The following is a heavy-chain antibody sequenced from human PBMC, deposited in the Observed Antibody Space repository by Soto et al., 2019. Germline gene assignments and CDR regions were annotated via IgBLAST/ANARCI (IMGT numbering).Heavy chain of an antibody. Sequence: QVQLVESGGGVVQPGRSLRLSCAASGFTFSDFAMHWVRQVPGKGLEWVAVISYDENTKYHADSVKGRFSISRDDSKSTFYLQMTSLRDEDTAVYFCARVFVDTSMNDGMDVWGQGTTVIVSS. V-gene: IGHV3-30-3*01. CDR3: ARVFVDTSMNDGMDV. J-gene: IGHJ6*02. D-gene: IGHD5-18*01. CDR1: GFTFSDFA. CDR2: ISYDENTK.